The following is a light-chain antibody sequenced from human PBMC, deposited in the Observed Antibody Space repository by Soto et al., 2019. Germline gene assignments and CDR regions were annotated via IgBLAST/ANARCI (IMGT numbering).Light chain of an antibody. CDR3: QQYSHLIT. Sequence: DIQMTQSPSSLSASVGDRVTITCRASQSISSWLAWYHQKLGKAPKLLIYDASNLETGVPSRFSGSGSGTDFTFTISSLQPEDIATYYCQQYSHLITFGQGTRLEI. V-gene: IGKV1-33*01. J-gene: IGKJ5*01. CDR2: DAS. CDR1: QSISSW.